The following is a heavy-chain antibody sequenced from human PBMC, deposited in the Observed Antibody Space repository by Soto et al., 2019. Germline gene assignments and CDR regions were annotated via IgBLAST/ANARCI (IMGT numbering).Heavy chain of an antibody. D-gene: IGHD3-16*01. J-gene: IGHJ5*02. CDR3: ARMASFGTLNWFDP. V-gene: IGHV1-8*02. Sequence: ASVKVSCKASGYTFINYDISWVRQATEQGLEWMGWMNPGSGKTGYANKFQGRVTMTRDASTSTAHLELSSLTSEDTAVYYCARMASFGTLNWFDPWGQGTLVTVSS. CDR2: MNPGSGKT. CDR1: GYTFINYD.